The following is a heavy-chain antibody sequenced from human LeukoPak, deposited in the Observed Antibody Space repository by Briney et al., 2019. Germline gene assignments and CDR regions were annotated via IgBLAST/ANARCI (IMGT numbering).Heavy chain of an antibody. CDR3: AKSWEMIVVVIDSFDI. CDR2: IKHDGSEK. D-gene: IGHD3-22*01. J-gene: IGHJ3*02. CDR1: GLTFSGQW. V-gene: IGHV3-7*01. Sequence: PGGSLRLSCVASGLTFSGQWMNWVRQAPGQGLEWVANIKHDGSEKYYVDSVHGRFTISREDGKNSLSLQMNSVRAEDTGVYYCAKSWEMIVVVIDSFDIGGQGTMVTVSS.